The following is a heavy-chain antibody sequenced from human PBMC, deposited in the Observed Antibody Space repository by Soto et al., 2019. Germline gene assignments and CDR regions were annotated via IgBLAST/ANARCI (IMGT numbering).Heavy chain of an antibody. CDR3: ARARYSSRWGTFDS. V-gene: IGHV1-69*01. D-gene: IGHD3-16*02. Sequence: QAHLEQSGAEVKKPGTSVKVSCKASGGSFSTNEIDWVRQAPGEGLEWMGRIFPNVGTADYAQKFQGRLTITADESTATVFMELSRLTSADTAVYFCARARYSSRWGTFDSWGQGTQVAVSS. CDR1: GGSFSTNE. CDR2: IFPNVGTA. J-gene: IGHJ4*02.